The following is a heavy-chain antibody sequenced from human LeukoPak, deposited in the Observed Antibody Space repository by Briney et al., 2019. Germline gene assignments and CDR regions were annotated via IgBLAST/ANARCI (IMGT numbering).Heavy chain of an antibody. CDR1: GFTFSSYY. CDR3: ARDDPKGAFDI. V-gene: IGHV3-21*01. CDR2: IISSSSYI. Sequence: GALRLLCSASGFTFSSYYMNWVRRAPREGLEGVSSIISSSSYIYYADSVKGRFTISRDNAKNSLYLQMNSLRAEDTAVYYCARDDPKGAFDIWGQGTMVTVSS. J-gene: IGHJ3*02.